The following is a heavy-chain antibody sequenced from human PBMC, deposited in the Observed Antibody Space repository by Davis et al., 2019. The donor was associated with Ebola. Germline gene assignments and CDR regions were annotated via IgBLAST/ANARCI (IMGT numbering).Heavy chain of an antibody. CDR1: GFTFSESW. CDR2: MLHDGSEK. V-gene: IGHV3-7*03. J-gene: IGHJ4*02. CDR3: ARDAVPAAQDY. D-gene: IGHD2-2*01. Sequence: GESLKISCAASGFTFSESWMAWVRQAPGKGLEWLANMLHDGSEKYSAGSVKGRFAISRDNAKNSLYLQMNSLRAEDTAIYYCARDAVPAAQDYWGQGTLVTVSS.